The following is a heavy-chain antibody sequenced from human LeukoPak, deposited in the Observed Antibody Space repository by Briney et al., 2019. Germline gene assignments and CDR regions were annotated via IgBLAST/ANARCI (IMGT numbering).Heavy chain of an antibody. CDR1: RFTFSNHG. J-gene: IGHJ4*02. CDR2: ISIDGSGK. D-gene: IGHD1-26*01. V-gene: IGHV3-30*02. CDR3: ANGNYGPVGATTDS. Sequence: GGSLRLSCAASRFTFSNHGMHWVRQAPGKGLEWVAFISIDGSGKYYADSVKDRFTISRDNSVNTLYLQMNSLRPEDTAIYYCANGNYGPVGATTDSWGQGTLVTVSS.